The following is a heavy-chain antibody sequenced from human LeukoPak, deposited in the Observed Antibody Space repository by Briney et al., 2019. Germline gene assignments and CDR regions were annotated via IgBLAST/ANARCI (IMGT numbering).Heavy chain of an antibody. D-gene: IGHD3-10*01. J-gene: IGHJ4*02. Sequence: GGSLRLSCAASGFDFSSYAMHWVRQAPGKGLEWVAVISHDGYNKYYTDSVKGRFALFRDSSKNTLYLQMNSLRPEDTAVYHCATATGSGRSYPEGGSDYWGQGTLVTVSS. V-gene: IGHV3-30*10. CDR3: ATATGSGRSYPEGGSDY. CDR1: GFDFSSYA. CDR2: ISHDGYNK.